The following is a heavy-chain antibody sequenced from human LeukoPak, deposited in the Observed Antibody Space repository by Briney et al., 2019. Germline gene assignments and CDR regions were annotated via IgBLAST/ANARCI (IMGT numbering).Heavy chain of an antibody. V-gene: IGHV4-30-2*01. CDR2: IYHSGST. CDR1: VGSISSGGYY. Sequence: PSQTLSLTCTVSVGSISSGGYYWSWIRQPPGKGLEWIGYIYHSGSTYYNPSLKSRVTISVDRSKNQFSLKLSSVTAADTAVYYCARGGSLEPPPFDYWGQGTLVTVSS. D-gene: IGHD1-1*01. J-gene: IGHJ4*02. CDR3: ARGGSLEPPPFDY.